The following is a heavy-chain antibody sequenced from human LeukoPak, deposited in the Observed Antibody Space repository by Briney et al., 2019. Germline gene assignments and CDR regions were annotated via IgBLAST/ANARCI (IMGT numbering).Heavy chain of an antibody. Sequence: HSQTLSLTCAISGDSVSSNSAAWNWIRQSPSRGLEWLGRTYYRSKWYNDYAVSVKSRITINPDTSKNQFSLQLNSVTPEDTAVYYCARSPGGSLEPPPYYFDYWGQGTLVTVSS. CDR2: TYYRSKWYN. J-gene: IGHJ4*02. V-gene: IGHV6-1*01. CDR1: GDSVSSNSAA. CDR3: ARSPGGSLEPPPYYFDY. D-gene: IGHD2-15*01.